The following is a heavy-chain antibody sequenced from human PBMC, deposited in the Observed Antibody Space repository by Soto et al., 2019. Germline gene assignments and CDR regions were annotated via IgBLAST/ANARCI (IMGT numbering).Heavy chain of an antibody. CDR2: ISGSGDNT. CDR3: TKVGGTSLPPIPVDY. D-gene: IGHD2-2*02. V-gene: IGHV3-23*01. Sequence: EVQLLESGGGLVQPGGSLRLSCAASGFTFSSYAMNWVRQAPGKGLEWVSTISGSGDNTYYADSVKGRFTISRDNSKNTLYPQMNSLRAEDTALYYCTKVGGTSLPPIPVDYWGQGTQVTVSS. CDR1: GFTFSSYA. J-gene: IGHJ4*02.